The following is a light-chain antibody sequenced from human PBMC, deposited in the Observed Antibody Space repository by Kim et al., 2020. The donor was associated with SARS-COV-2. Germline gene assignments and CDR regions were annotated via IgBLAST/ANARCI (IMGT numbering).Light chain of an antibody. CDR3: QQTYGTPPT. Sequence: SASVGDRVTIACRASQSISRYLNWYQHKPGKAPKPLIYTASSLQSGVPSRFSGSGSGTDFTLTISSLQPEDFATYYCQQTYGTPPTFGQGTKLEI. J-gene: IGKJ2*01. V-gene: IGKV1-39*01. CDR1: QSISRY. CDR2: TAS.